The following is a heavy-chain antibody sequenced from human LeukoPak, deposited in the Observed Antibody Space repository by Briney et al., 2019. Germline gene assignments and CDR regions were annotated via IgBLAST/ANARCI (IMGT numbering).Heavy chain of an antibody. Sequence: TGGSLRLSCAASGFTFSNSYMGWVRQAPGKGLEWVATIKEDGSAKYYVDSVRGRFSISRDNAKNSLYLQMNSLSAEDTAVYYCARNSNFDTHDYWGQGTLVTVSS. CDR2: IKEDGSAK. J-gene: IGHJ4*02. CDR1: GFTFSNSY. V-gene: IGHV3-7*01. D-gene: IGHD3-22*01. CDR3: ARNSNFDTHDY.